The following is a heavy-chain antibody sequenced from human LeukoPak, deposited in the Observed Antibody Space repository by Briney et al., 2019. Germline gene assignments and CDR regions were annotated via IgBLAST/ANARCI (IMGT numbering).Heavy chain of an antibody. CDR3: ASLGAARTDAFDI. D-gene: IGHD3-16*01. Sequence: PSETLSLICAVYGGSFSGYYWSWIRRPPGKGLEWIGDINHSGSTNYNPSVKRRVTISVDTSKNQFCLKLSSVTAADTAVYYCASLGAARTDAFDIWGQGTMVTVSS. V-gene: IGHV4-34*01. CDR1: GGSFSGYY. CDR2: INHSGST. J-gene: IGHJ3*02.